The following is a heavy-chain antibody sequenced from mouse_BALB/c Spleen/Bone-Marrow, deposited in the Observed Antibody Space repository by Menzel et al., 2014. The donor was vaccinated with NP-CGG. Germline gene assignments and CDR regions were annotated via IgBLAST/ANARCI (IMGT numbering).Heavy chain of an antibody. V-gene: IGHV1-18*01. CDR1: GYSFTGYT. Sequence: VHVKQSGPELVKPGASMKISCKASGYSFTGYTMNWVKQSHGKNLEWIGLINPYNGGTSYNQKFKGKATLTVDKSSSTAYMELLSLTSEDSAVYYCARRGYGYDDYFDYWGQGTTLTVSS. CDR2: INPYNGGT. J-gene: IGHJ2*01. D-gene: IGHD2-2*01. CDR3: ARRGYGYDDYFDY.